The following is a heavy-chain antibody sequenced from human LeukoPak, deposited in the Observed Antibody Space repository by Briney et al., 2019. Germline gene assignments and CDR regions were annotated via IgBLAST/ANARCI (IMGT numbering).Heavy chain of an antibody. CDR3: ARAISPYSSGWYYGY. CDR1: GGTFNSYA. CDR2: IIPIFGTA. Sequence: GSSVKVSCKASGGTFNSYAISWVRQAPGQGLEWMGGIIPIFGTANHAQKFQGRVTITADESTSTAYMELSSLRSEDTAVYYCARAISPYSSGWYYGYWGQGTLVTVSS. D-gene: IGHD6-19*01. V-gene: IGHV1-69*01. J-gene: IGHJ4*02.